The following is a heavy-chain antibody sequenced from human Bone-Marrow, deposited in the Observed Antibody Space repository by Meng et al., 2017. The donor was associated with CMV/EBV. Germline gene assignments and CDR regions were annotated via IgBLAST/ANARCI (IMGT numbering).Heavy chain of an antibody. V-gene: IGHV1-8*01. D-gene: IGHD3-3*01. Sequence: ASVKVSCKASGYTFTSYDINWVRQATGQGLEWMGWMNPNSGNTGYAQKFQGRVTMTRNTSISAAYMELSSLRSEDTAVYYCARVAIFGYYYYGMDVWGQGTTVTVSS. CDR1: GYTFTSYD. CDR3: ARVAIFGYYYYGMDV. J-gene: IGHJ6*02. CDR2: MNPNSGNT.